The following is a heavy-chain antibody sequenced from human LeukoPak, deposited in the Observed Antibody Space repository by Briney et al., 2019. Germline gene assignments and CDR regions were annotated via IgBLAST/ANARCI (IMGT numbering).Heavy chain of an antibody. CDR1: GYSLITYG. CDR2: ISAYNGNT. CDR3: ARERKSSYDTLTGYYKSDAFDI. Sequence: EASVKVSCKAAGYSLITYGISWVRQAPGQGLEWMGWISAYNGNTNYAQKLQGRVTVTTDTSTSTAYMELRSLRSDDTAVYYCARERKSSYDTLTGYYKSDAFDIWGQGTMVTVSS. D-gene: IGHD3-9*01. J-gene: IGHJ3*02. V-gene: IGHV1-18*01.